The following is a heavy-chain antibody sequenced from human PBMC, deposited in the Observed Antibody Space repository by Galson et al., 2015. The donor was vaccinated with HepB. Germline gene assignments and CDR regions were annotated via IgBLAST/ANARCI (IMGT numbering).Heavy chain of an antibody. D-gene: IGHD2-2*02. J-gene: IGHJ6*02. Sequence: SVKVSCKASGGTFSSYAISWVRQAPGQGLEWMGGIIPIFGTANYAQKFQGRVTITADESTSTAYMELSSLRSEDTAVYYCASTYSNYCSSTSCYTQGALYGMDVWGQGTTVTVSS. V-gene: IGHV1-69*13. CDR3: ASTYSNYCSSTSCYTQGALYGMDV. CDR1: GGTFSSYA. CDR2: IIPIFGTA.